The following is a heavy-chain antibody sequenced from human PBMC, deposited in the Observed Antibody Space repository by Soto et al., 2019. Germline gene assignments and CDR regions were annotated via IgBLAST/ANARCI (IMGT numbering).Heavy chain of an antibody. J-gene: IGHJ4*02. CDR1: GFTFSNYW. V-gene: IGHV3-7*01. Sequence: ESGGGLVQPGGSLSLSCAASGFTFSNYWMTWVRQAPGKGLEWVANIKQDGSEKYYVDSVKGRSTISRDNAKNSVYLHRDSLRVEDTAVYYCARVEGGYYGSGSYGFDYWGQGSLVTVSS. CDR3: ARVEGGYYGSGSYGFDY. CDR2: IKQDGSEK. D-gene: IGHD3-10*01.